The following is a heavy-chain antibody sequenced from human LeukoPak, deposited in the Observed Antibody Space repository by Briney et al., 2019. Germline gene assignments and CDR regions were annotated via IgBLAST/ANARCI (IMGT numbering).Heavy chain of an antibody. CDR3: ARDRGIAAAGYYFDY. CDR1: GYTFTSYY. V-gene: IGHV1-69*13. Sequence: EASVKVSCKASGYTFTSYYMHWVRQAPGQGLEWIGGIIPIFGTANYAQKFQGRVTITADESTSTAYMELSSLRSEDTAVYYCARDRGIAAAGYYFDYWGQGTLVTVSS. D-gene: IGHD6-13*01. J-gene: IGHJ4*02. CDR2: IIPIFGTA.